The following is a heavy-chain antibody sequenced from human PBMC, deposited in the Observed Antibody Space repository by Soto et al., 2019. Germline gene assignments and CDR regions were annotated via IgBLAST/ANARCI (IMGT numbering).Heavy chain of an antibody. D-gene: IGHD4-17*01. V-gene: IGHV4-59*08. CDR2: IYYSGST. J-gene: IGHJ4*02. CDR3: ARRYGPGFDY. CDR1: GGSISSYY. Sequence: QVQLQESGPGLVKPSETLSLTCTVSGGSISSYYWSWIRQPPGKGLEWIGYIYYSGSTNYNPSLKRRVPTSVDTSKNQSSLKLSSVTAADTAVYYCARRYGPGFDYWGQGTLVTVSS.